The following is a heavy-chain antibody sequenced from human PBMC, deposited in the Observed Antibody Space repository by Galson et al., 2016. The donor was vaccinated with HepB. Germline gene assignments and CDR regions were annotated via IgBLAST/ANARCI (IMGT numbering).Heavy chain of an antibody. CDR2: LSNEGNNK. Sequence: SLRLSCAASGFIFSNFAMDWVRQAPGKGLEWIAVLSNEGNNKYYADSVKGRFTISRDNSKNTLYLQMNGLRAEDTAVYYCARTGGRFGESHYYYGLDVWGQGTTVTVSS. J-gene: IGHJ6*02. CDR3: ARTGGRFGESHYYYGLDV. D-gene: IGHD3-10*01. CDR1: GFIFSNFA. V-gene: IGHV3-30*04.